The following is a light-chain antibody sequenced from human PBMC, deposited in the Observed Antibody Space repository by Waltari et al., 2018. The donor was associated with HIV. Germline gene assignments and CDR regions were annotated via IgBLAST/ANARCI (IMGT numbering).Light chain of an antibody. V-gene: IGKV3-15*01. Sequence: IVMTQSPVTVSVSPGERVTLSCRPRQSVGSRLAWYQQKPGHAPRLPVHDTSTRAIGIPARFSGSGSGTEFTLTISSLQSEDRAVYYCQQYSHWPPMTFGQGTKVEIK. J-gene: IGKJ1*01. CDR2: DTS. CDR3: QQYSHWPPMT. CDR1: QSVGSR.